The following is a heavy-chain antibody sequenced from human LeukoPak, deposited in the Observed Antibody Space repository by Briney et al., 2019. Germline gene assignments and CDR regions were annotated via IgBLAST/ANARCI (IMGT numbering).Heavy chain of an antibody. CDR3: AKELWGHCSSTSCPFGDAFDI. Sequence: GGSLRLSCAASVFTFSSYAMSWVRQAPGKGLEWVSAISGSGGSTYYADSVKGRFTISRDNSKNTLYLQMNSLRAEDTAVYYCAKELWGHCSSTSCPFGDAFDIWGQGTMVTVSS. J-gene: IGHJ3*02. CDR2: ISGSGGST. D-gene: IGHD2-2*01. CDR1: VFTFSSYA. V-gene: IGHV3-23*01.